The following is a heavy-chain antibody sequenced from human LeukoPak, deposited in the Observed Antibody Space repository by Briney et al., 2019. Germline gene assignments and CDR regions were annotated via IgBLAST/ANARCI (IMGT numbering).Heavy chain of an antibody. CDR3: AKSLGGSGWYRGYYYYHSMDV. Sequence: GRSLRLSYAASGFNFDVYGMHWVRQAPGKGLEWVSGINWNSDSINYADSVKGRFTISRDSAKNSLYLQMNSLRAEDTALYYCAKSLGGSGWYRGYYYYHSMDVWGQGTTVTVSS. J-gene: IGHJ6*02. CDR2: INWNSDSI. CDR1: GFNFDVYG. V-gene: IGHV3-9*01. D-gene: IGHD6-19*01.